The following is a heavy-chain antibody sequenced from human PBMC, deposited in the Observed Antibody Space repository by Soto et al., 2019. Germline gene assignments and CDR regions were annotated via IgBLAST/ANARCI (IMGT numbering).Heavy chain of an antibody. Sequence: PGGSLRHSCAASGFTFISYWMSWVRQATGKGLEWVANIKQDGSEKYYVDSVKGRFTISRDNAKNSLYLQMNSLRAEDTAVYYCARVYYTAMVPGTIWGQYYYYGMDVWGQGTTVTVSS. J-gene: IGHJ6*02. CDR3: ARVYYTAMVPGTIWGQYYYYGMDV. V-gene: IGHV3-7*05. CDR1: GFTFISYW. CDR2: IKQDGSEK. D-gene: IGHD5-18*01.